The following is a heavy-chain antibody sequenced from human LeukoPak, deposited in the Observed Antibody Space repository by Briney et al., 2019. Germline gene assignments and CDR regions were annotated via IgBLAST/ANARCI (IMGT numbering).Heavy chain of an antibody. J-gene: IGHJ4*02. CDR3: ARDSYCSGGSCETALGNY. CDR1: GGTFSSYA. CDR2: IIPIFGTA. D-gene: IGHD2-15*01. V-gene: IGHV1-69*06. Sequence: ASVKVSCKASGGTFSSYAISWVRQAPGQGLEWMGGIIPIFGTANYAQKFQGRVTITADKSTSTAYMELSSLRSEDTAVYYCARDSYCSGGSCETALGNYWGQGTLVTVSS.